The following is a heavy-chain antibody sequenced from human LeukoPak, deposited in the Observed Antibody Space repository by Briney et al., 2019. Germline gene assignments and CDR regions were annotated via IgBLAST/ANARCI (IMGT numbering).Heavy chain of an antibody. J-gene: IGHJ5*02. D-gene: IGHD4-17*01. CDR1: GGSISSYY. CDR3: ARNHYGDYENWFDP. CDR2: IYTSGST. Sequence: SETLSLTCTVSGGSISSYYWSWIRQPAGKGLEWIGRIYTSGSTNYNPSLKSRVTMSVDTSKNQFSLKLSSVTTADTAVFYCARNHYGDYENWFDPWGQGTLVTVSS. V-gene: IGHV4-4*07.